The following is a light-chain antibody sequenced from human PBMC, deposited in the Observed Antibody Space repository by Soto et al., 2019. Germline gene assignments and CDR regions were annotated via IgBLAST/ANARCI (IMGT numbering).Light chain of an antibody. CDR1: QSVSSY. CDR3: QVRTNWSIA. V-gene: IGKV3-11*01. CDR2: DAS. J-gene: IGKJ5*01. Sequence: EFVLTQSPATLSLSPGERVTLSCRASQSVSSYLAWYQQKPGQAPRLLIYDASNRATGIPARFSGTGSGTDFTLTINNLEPEDFAVYYCQVRTNWSIAFGRGTRLETK.